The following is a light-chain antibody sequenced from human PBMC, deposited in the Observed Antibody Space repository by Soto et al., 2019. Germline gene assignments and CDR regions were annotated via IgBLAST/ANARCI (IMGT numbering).Light chain of an antibody. CDR2: SNN. CDR3: AAWEDSLNGFYV. V-gene: IGLV1-44*01. J-gene: IGLJ1*01. Sequence: QSVLTQPPSASGTPGQRVTISCSGSNSNIGSNTVDWYQQLPGTAPKLLIYSNNQRPSGVPDRFSGSKSGTSASLAISGLQSEYEADYYCAAWEDSLNGFYVFGTGTKLTVL. CDR1: NSNIGSNT.